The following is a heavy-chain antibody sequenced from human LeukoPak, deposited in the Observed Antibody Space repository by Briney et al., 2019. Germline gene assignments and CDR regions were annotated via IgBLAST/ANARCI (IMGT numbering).Heavy chain of an antibody. Sequence: SETLSLTCAVYGGSFSGYYWSWIRQPPGKGLEWIGEINHSGSTNYNPSLKSRVTISVDTSKNQFSLKLSSATAADTAIYYCARDTSSGSLKGAFDLWGQGTMVTVSS. D-gene: IGHD6-19*01. V-gene: IGHV4-34*01. CDR3: ARDTSSGSLKGAFDL. CDR1: GGSFSGYY. CDR2: INHSGST. J-gene: IGHJ3*01.